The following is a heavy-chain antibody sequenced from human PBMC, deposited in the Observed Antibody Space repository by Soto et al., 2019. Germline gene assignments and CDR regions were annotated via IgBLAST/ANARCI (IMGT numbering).Heavy chain of an antibody. D-gene: IGHD5-18*01. CDR3: ARTDTPMLTFHH. CDR2: IFQRGSA. J-gene: IGHJ1*01. V-gene: IGHV4-38-2*02. CDR1: GPSLSTYY. Sequence: SETLSLACTVSGPSLSTYYWTWVRQPPGKGMEWIGSIFQRGSAYYNTSLKSRVTISVDRSKNQLSLKLSSVTAADTAIYYCARTDTPMLTFHHWGQGTLVTVSS.